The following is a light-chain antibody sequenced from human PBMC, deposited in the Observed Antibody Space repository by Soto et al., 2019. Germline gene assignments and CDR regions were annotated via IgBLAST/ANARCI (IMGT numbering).Light chain of an antibody. CDR1: ESVSSK. J-gene: IGKJ5*01. CDR3: QQRMNRSLT. Sequence: QSPATRSVSPGAGATLSCRASESVSSKLAWYQQKPGQAPRLLIYVASTRASGIPARFSGSGSGTEFTLTISGLQSEDFAVYYCQQRMNRSLTFGQGTRLEI. CDR2: VAS. V-gene: IGKV3-15*01.